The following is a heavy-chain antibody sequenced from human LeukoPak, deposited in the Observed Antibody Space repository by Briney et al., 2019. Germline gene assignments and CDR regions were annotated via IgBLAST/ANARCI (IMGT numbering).Heavy chain of an antibody. D-gene: IGHD3-22*01. Sequence: PGGSLRLSCAASGFTFSSYAMTWVRQAPGKGLEWVSTISGSGDNTYYADSVKGRFTISRDSSKNTLYLQMNSLRAEDTAIYSCAKGYGGYYYDFWGQGTLVTVSS. V-gene: IGHV3-23*01. CDR1: GFTFSSYA. CDR3: AKGYGGYYYDF. CDR2: ISGSGDNT. J-gene: IGHJ4*02.